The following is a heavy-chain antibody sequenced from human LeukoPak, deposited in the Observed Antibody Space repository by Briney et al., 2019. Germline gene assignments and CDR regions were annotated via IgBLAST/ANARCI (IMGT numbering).Heavy chain of an antibody. CDR3: ARDFLPINYDILTGYPYYFDY. J-gene: IGHJ4*02. V-gene: IGHV3-48*01. CDR2: ISSSSSTI. CDR1: GFTFSNYA. Sequence: GGSLRLSCAASGFTFSNYAMSWVRQAPGKGLEWVSYISSSSSTIYYADSVKGRFTISRDNAKNSLYLQMNSLRAEDTAVYYCARDFLPINYDILTGYPYYFDYWGQGTLVTVSS. D-gene: IGHD3-9*01.